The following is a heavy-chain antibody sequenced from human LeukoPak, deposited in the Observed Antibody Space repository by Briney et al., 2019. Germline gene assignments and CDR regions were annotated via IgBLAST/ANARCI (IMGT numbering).Heavy chain of an antibody. CDR3: ARVGYSSGWYFDY. D-gene: IGHD6-19*01. CDR1: GYTFTGYY. V-gene: IGHV1-2*04. CDR2: INPNSGGT. J-gene: IGHJ4*02. Sequence: ASVKVSCTASGYTFTGYYMHWVRQAPGQGLEWMGWINPNSGGTNYAQKFQGWVTMTRDTSISTAYMELSRLRSDDTAVYYCARVGYSSGWYFDYWGQGTLVTVSS.